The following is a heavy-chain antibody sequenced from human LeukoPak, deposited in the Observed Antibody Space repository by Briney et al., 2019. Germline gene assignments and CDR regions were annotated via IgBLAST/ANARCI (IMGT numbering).Heavy chain of an antibody. D-gene: IGHD6-19*01. V-gene: IGHV3-30*04. CDR2: ISYDGSNK. Sequence: PGGSLRLSCAASGFTFSSCAMHWVRQAPGKGLEWVAVISYDGSNKYYADSVKGRFTISRDNSKNTLYLQMNSLRAEDTAVYHCARDSAGYSSGWYTDYWGQGTLVTVSS. CDR3: ARDSAGYSSGWYTDY. CDR1: GFTFSSCA. J-gene: IGHJ4*02.